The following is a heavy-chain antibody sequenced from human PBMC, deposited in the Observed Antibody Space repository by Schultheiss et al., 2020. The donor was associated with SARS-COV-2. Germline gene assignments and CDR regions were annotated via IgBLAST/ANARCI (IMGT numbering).Heavy chain of an antibody. V-gene: IGHV3-11*06. CDR1: GFTFSDYY. D-gene: IGHD3-16*02. CDR2: ISSSSSYI. Sequence: GGSLRLSCAASGFTFSDYYMSWIRQAPGKGLEWVSYISSSSSYIYYPDSVKGRFTISRDNAKNSLYLQMNSLRAEDTAVYYCARGDLADMITFGGVIVPYYYGMDVWGQGTTVTVSS. J-gene: IGHJ6*02. CDR3: ARGDLADMITFGGVIVPYYYGMDV.